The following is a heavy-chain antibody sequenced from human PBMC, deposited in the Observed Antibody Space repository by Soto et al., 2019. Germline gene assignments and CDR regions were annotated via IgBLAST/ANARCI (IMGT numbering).Heavy chain of an antibody. V-gene: IGHV3-53*01. Sequence: GSLRLSCAASGFTVSSNYMSWVRQAPGKGLEWVSVIYSGGSTYYADSVKGRFTISRDNSKNTLYLQMNSLRAEDTAVYYCAGSFHTAMGLGYFDYWGQGTLVTVSS. J-gene: IGHJ4*02. CDR2: IYSGGST. CDR1: GFTVSSNY. CDR3: AGSFHTAMGLGYFDY. D-gene: IGHD5-18*01.